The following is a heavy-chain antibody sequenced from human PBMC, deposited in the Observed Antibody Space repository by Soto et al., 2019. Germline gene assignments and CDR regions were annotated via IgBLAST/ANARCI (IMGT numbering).Heavy chain of an antibody. V-gene: IGHV1-46*01. J-gene: IGHJ4*02. CDR1: GYTFTSYG. Sequence: ASVKVSCKASGYTFTSYGISWVRQAPGQGLEWMGIINPSGGSTSYAQKFQGRVTMTRDTSTSTVYMELSSLRSEDTAVYYCARDRDDSSGYYGTLGDYWGQGTLVTVSS. D-gene: IGHD3-22*01. CDR2: INPSGGST. CDR3: ARDRDDSSGYYGTLGDY.